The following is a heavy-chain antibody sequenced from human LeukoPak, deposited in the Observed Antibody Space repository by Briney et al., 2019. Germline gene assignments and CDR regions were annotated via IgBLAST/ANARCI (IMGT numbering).Heavy chain of an antibody. CDR1: GFTFSNSA. D-gene: IGHD1-26*01. J-gene: IGHJ4*02. Sequence: GGSLRLSCAVSGFTFSNSAMTWVRRAPGKGLERVAAISDSGGDTIYTDSVKDRFTISRDNSKNTLYLQMNSLRADDTAVYYCTKGGSYGPLDYWGQGTLVTVSS. CDR2: ISDSGGDT. CDR3: TKGGSYGPLDY. V-gene: IGHV3-23*01.